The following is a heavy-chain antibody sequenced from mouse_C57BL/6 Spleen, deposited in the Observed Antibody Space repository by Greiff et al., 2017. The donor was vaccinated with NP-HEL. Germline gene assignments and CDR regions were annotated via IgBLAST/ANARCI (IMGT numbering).Heavy chain of an antibody. D-gene: IGHD2-1*01. J-gene: IGHJ4*01. CDR2: ISDGGSYT. Sequence: EVHLVESGGGLVKPGGSLKLSCAASGFTFSSYAMSWVRQTPEKRLEWVATISDGGSYTYYPDNVKGRFTISRDNAKNNLYLQMSHLKSEDTAMYYCAREGGYYGNYSAMDYWGQGTSVTVSS. V-gene: IGHV5-4*01. CDR1: GFTFSSYA. CDR3: AREGGYYGNYSAMDY.